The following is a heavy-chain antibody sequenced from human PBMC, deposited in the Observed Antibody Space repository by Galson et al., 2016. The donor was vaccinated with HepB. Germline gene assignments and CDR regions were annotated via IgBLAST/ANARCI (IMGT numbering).Heavy chain of an antibody. D-gene: IGHD3-22*01. Sequence: SLRLSCAASGFTFSSFGFHWVRQAPGQGLEWVATIWYDGHSKNYRDSVKGRFVVPRDNSKTTLYLQMSLLTTEDTTVYYCAKVLFGGSCYPGAFDTWGQGTLVTVSS. CDR1: GFTFSSFG. J-gene: IGHJ3*01. V-gene: IGHV3-33*03. CDR2: IWYDGHSK. CDR3: AKVLFGGSCYPGAFDT.